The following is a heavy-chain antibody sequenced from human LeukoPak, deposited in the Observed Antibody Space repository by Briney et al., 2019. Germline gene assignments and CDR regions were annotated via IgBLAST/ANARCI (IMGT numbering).Heavy chain of an antibody. J-gene: IGHJ4*02. CDR2: ISSSSSYI. D-gene: IGHD3-16*02. CDR1: GFTFSSYS. CDR3: ARSAPYDYVWGSYRCFDY. Sequence: PGGSLGLSCAASGFTFSSYSMNWVRQAPGKGLEWVSSISSSSSYIYYADSVKGRFTISRDNAKNSLYLQMNSLRAEDTAVYYCARSAPYDYVWGSYRCFDYWGQGTLVTVSS. V-gene: IGHV3-21*01.